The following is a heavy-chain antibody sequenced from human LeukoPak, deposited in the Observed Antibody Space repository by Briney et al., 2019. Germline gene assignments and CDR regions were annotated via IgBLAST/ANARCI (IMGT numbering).Heavy chain of an antibody. CDR2: IGSRSSYI. CDR1: GFTFSSYS. Sequence: GGSLRLSCAASGFTFSSYSMNWGSQAPGKGLEWVSSIGSRSSYIYYADSVKGRFTISRDNSKSSLFLQMNSLRTEDTALYYCARDHVYGGADYWGQGTLVTVSS. D-gene: IGHD5/OR15-5a*01. CDR3: ARDHVYGGADY. J-gene: IGHJ4*02. V-gene: IGHV3-21*04.